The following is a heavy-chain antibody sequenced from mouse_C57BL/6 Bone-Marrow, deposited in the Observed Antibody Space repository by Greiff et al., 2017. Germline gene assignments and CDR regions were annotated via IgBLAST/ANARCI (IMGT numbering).Heavy chain of an antibody. Sequence: VQLQQSGPELVKPGASVKLSCKASGYTFTSYDINWVKQRPGQGLEWIGWIYPRDGSTKYNEKFKGKSTLTVDPSSSTAYMELRSLTSEDAAVYFCAMYYYGSSHWYFDVWGTGTTVTVSS. D-gene: IGHD1-1*01. J-gene: IGHJ1*03. CDR3: AMYYYGSSHWYFDV. CDR2: IYPRDGST. V-gene: IGHV1-85*01. CDR1: GYTFTSYD.